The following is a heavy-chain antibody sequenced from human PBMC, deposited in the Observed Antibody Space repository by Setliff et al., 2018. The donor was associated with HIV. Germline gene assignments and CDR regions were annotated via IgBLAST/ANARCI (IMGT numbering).Heavy chain of an antibody. CDR3: AKHLSPGSGWYSKARGMDV. CDR1: GYSFNRYF. J-gene: IGHJ6*02. D-gene: IGHD6-19*01. CDR2: IYPGDSDT. Sequence: GESLKISCKASGYSFNRYFIGWVRQMPGKGLEWMAIIYPGDSDTRYSPSFQGQVTISADKSISTADLQWSSLKASDTAMYYCAKHLSPGSGWYSKARGMDVWGQGTTVTVSS. V-gene: IGHV5-51*01.